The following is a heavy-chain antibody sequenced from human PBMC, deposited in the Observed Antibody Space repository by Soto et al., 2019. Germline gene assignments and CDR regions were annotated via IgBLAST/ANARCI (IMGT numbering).Heavy chain of an antibody. CDR1: GFSLNTSGEG. CDR2: IYWDDDK. J-gene: IGHJ4*02. V-gene: IGHV2-5*02. CDR3: AHRHAVSGLFSDY. Sequence: QITLKESGPPLVRPTQTLTLTCTFSGFSLNTSGEGVAWIRQPPGKALEWLALIYWDDDKRFNPSLKSKLTITKDTSKNQVVLKMTNMNVVDTATYYCAHRHAVSGLFSDYWGQGTLVTVSS. D-gene: IGHD3-10*01.